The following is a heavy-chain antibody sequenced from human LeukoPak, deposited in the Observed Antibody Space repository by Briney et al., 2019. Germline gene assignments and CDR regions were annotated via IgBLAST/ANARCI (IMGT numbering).Heavy chain of an antibody. CDR3: ARDRVYLGREDAFDI. V-gene: IGHV3-53*01. J-gene: IGHJ3*02. CDR1: GFNVSSSF. Sequence: GASLRLSCAASGFNVSSSFMSWVRQAPGKGLEWVSVIYSIGSTFYADSVKGRFTISRDNSKNMLYLHMNSLRAEDTAVYYCARDRVYLGREDAFDIWGQGTMATVSS. CDR2: IYSIGST. D-gene: IGHD7-27*01.